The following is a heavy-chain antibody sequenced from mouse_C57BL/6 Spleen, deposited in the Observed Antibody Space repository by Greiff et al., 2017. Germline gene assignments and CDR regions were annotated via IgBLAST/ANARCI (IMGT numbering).Heavy chain of an antibody. CDR2: IYPGDGDT. D-gene: IGHD2-3*01. Sequence: VKLVESGAELVKPGASVKISCKASGYAFSSYWMNWVKQRPGKGLEWIGQIYPGDGDTNYNGKFKGKATLTADKSSSTAYMQLSSLTSEDSAVYYCARTIYDGYYDYYAMDYWGQGTSVTVSS. CDR3: ARTIYDGYYDYYAMDY. CDR1: GYAFSSYW. J-gene: IGHJ4*01. V-gene: IGHV1-80*01.